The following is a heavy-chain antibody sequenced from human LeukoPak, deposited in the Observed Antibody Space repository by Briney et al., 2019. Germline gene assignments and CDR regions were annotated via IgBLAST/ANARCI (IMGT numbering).Heavy chain of an antibody. CDR1: GFTFSSYE. CDR2: ISSSSSYI. J-gene: IGHJ6*04. V-gene: IGHV3-21*01. CDR3: ARALWFGELEFNYYYGMDV. Sequence: PGGSLRLSCVVSGFTFSSYEMNWVRQAPGKGLEWVSSISSSSSYIYYADSVKGRFTISRDNAKNLLYLQMNSLRAEDTAVYYCARALWFGELEFNYYYGMDVWGKGTTVTVSS. D-gene: IGHD3-10*01.